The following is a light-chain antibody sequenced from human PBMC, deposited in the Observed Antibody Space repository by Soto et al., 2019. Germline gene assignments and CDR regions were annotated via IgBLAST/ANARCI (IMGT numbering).Light chain of an antibody. CDR1: QSVSSSY. J-gene: IGKJ4*01. V-gene: IGKV3-20*01. Sequence: EIVLTQSPGTLSLSPGERATLSCRASQSVSSSYLAWYQQKPGQAPRQIIYGAYSRATGIPDRFSGSGSGTDFTLTITRVESEDFEVYYCQHYRTSFGGGTRVEIK. CDR3: QHYRTS. CDR2: GAY.